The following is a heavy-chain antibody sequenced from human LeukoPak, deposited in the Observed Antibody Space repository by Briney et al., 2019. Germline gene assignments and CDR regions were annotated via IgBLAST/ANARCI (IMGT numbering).Heavy chain of an antibody. CDR3: ARDYYDSSGSFDY. D-gene: IGHD3-22*01. J-gene: IGHJ4*02. CDR1: GSIFSSYS. CDR2: ISSSSTYI. Sequence: GGSLRLSCAASGSIFSSYSMNWVRQAPGKGLEWVSSISSSSTYISYADSVKGRFTISRDNAKSSLYLQMNSLRAEDTAVYSCARDYYDSSGSFDYWGQGTLVTVSS. V-gene: IGHV3-21*01.